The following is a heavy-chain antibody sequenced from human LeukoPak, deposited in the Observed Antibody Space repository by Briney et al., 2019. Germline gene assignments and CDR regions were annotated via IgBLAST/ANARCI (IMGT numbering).Heavy chain of an antibody. CDR1: GYTFTSYG. CDR3: ARETLFPYCSSTSCPSDY. Sequence: GASVKVSCKASGYTFTSYGISWVRQAPGQGLEWMGWISAYNGNTNYAQKLQGRVTMTTDTSTSTAYMELRSLRSDDTAVYYCARETLFPYCSSTSCPSDYWGQGTLVTVSS. CDR2: ISAYNGNT. V-gene: IGHV1-18*01. J-gene: IGHJ4*02. D-gene: IGHD2-2*01.